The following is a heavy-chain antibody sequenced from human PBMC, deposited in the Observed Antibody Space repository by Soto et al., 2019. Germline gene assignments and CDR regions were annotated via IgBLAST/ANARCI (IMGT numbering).Heavy chain of an antibody. J-gene: IGHJ6*02. Sequence: HPVGSLRLSCAASGFTFSSYGMHWVRQAPGKGLEWVAVISYDGSNKYYADSVKGRFTISRDNSKNTLYLQMNSLRAEDTAVYYCAKVGQLGYYYYGMDVWGQGTTVTVSS. CDR3: AKVGQLGYYYYGMDV. V-gene: IGHV3-30*18. CDR1: GFTFSSYG. CDR2: ISYDGSNK. D-gene: IGHD6-6*01.